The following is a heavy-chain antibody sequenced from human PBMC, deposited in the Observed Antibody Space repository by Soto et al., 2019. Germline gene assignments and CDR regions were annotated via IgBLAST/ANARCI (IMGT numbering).Heavy chain of an antibody. CDR2: IYYSGST. CDR1: GGSVSSVSYY. V-gene: IGHV4-61*01. J-gene: IGHJ5*02. CDR3: VRYCSSVTCHGVDP. D-gene: IGHD2-2*01. Sequence: SETLSLTCTVSGGSVSSVSYYWSWIRQPPGKGLEWIGYIYYSGSTNYNPSLKSRVTMSVDTSKNQFSLKLSSVTAADTAVYYCVRYCSSVTCHGVDPWGKGTLVTV.